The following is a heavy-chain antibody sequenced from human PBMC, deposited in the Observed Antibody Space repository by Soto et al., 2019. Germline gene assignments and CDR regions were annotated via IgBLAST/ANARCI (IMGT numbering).Heavy chain of an antibody. CDR1: GYTFTNYA. CDR2: INAGNGNT. V-gene: IGHV1-3*01. Sequence: GASVKVSCKASGYTFTNYAMHWVRQAPGQRLEWMGWINAGNGNTKYSQQFQGRVTMTRDTSTSTVYMELSSLRSEDTAVYYCERGLIYDSSGYYFDYWGQGTLVTVFS. D-gene: IGHD3-22*01. J-gene: IGHJ4*02. CDR3: ERGLIYDSSGYYFDY.